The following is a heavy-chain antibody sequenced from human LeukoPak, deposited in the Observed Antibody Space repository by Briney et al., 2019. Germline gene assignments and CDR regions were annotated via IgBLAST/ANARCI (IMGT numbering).Heavy chain of an antibody. CDR3: ATSSAAATQNYHYYGMDV. CDR1: GYTFTGYY. D-gene: IGHD2-15*01. CDR2: INPNSGGT. J-gene: IGHJ6*02. V-gene: IGHV1-2*02. Sequence: ASVKVSCKASGYTFTGYYIHWVRQAPGQGLEWMGWINPNSGGTNYAQKFQGRVTMTRDTPISTAYMELSSLLSDDTAVYHCATSSAAATQNYHYYGMDVWGQGTTVTVSS.